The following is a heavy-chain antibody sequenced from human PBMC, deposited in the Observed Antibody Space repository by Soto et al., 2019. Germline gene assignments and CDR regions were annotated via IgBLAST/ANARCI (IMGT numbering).Heavy chain of an antibody. CDR2: ISGSGGST. J-gene: IGHJ4*02. D-gene: IGHD6-13*01. Sequence: GGSLRLSCAASRFTFSSYAMSWVRQAPGKGLEWVSAISGSGGSTYYADSVKGRFTISRDNSKNTLYLQMNSLRAEDTAVYYCAKGRYSSSWGYFDYWGQGTLVTVSS. CDR3: AKGRYSSSWGYFDY. CDR1: RFTFSSYA. V-gene: IGHV3-23*01.